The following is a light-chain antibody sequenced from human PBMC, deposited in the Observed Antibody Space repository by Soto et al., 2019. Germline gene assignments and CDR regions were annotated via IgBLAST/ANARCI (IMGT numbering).Light chain of an antibody. CDR3: SSYTSSSTDVV. V-gene: IGLV2-14*01. CDR2: DVS. CDR1: SSDVGGYNY. J-gene: IGLJ2*01. Sequence: QSALTQPAAVSGSPGQSITISCTGTSSDVGGYNYVSWYQQHPGTAPKLLVYDVSNRPSGVANRFSGSKSGNTASLTISWLQAEDEADYYCSSYTSSSTDVVFGVGTKLTVL.